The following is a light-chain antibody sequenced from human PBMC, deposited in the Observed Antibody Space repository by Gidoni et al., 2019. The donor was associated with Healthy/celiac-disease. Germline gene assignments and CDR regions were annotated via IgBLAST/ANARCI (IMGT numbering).Light chain of an antibody. CDR3: QQSYSTPYT. CDR2: AAS. J-gene: IGKJ2*01. Sequence: DIQMTQSPSSLSASVGDRVTITCRASQSISSYLNWYQQKPEKAPKLLIYAASSLQSGVPSRFSGSGSGTDFTLTSSSLQPEDFATYYCQQSYSTPYTFGQGTKLEIK. CDR1: QSISSY. V-gene: IGKV1-39*01.